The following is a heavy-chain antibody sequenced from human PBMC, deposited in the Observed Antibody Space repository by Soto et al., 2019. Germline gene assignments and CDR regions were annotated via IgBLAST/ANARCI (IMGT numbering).Heavy chain of an antibody. J-gene: IGHJ4*02. CDR3: AKDQEYSSSFSPNPFDY. V-gene: IGHV3-23*01. CDR1: GFTLSSYA. D-gene: IGHD6-6*01. Sequence: GGSLRLSCAASGFTLSSYAMSWVRQAPGKGLEWVSAISGSGGSTYYADSVKGRFTISRDNSKNTLYLQMNSLRAEDTAVYYCAKDQEYSSSFSPNPFDYWGQGTLVTVSS. CDR2: ISGSGGST.